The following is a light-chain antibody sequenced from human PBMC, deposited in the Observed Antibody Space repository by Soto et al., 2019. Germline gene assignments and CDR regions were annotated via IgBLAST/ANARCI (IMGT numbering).Light chain of an antibody. CDR1: QRIRGNY. V-gene: IGKV3-20*01. Sequence: VVMQSPGTLSMSTGERVTVSFTASQRIRGNYLVWSQHKRGRAPRVLIYRAVSSATGIPDRFSGGGSGTDFALTISRLEPADFALYYCQQYGSSWTFGQGTKVDIK. CDR3: QQYGSSWT. J-gene: IGKJ1*01. CDR2: RAV.